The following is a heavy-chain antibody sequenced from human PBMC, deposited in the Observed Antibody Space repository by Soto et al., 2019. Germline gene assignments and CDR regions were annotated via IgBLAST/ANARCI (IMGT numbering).Heavy chain of an antibody. Sequence: KQSQTLSLTCAISGDSVSSTSAAWNWIRQSPSRGLEWLGRTFYRSKWYYDYAVSVKSRISIKADTSKNQFSLQLNSVTPEDTAVYYCSRRLKLGADYYGMDVWGQGTTVTVSS. J-gene: IGHJ6*02. V-gene: IGHV6-1*01. CDR2: TFYRSKWYY. CDR3: SRRLKLGADYYGMDV. CDR1: GDSVSSTSAA. D-gene: IGHD1-26*01.